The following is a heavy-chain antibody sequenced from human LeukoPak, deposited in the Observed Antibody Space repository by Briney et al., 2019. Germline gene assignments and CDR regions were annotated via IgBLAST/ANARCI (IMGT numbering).Heavy chain of an antibody. J-gene: IGHJ5*02. CDR3: ARRAIFGVVIRYNWFDP. Sequence: KPSETLSLTCAVYGGSFSGYYWSWIRQPPGKGLEWIGEINHSGSTNYNPSLKSRVTISVDTSKNQFSLKLSSVTAADTAVYYCARRAIFGVVIRYNWFDPWGQGTLVTVSS. V-gene: IGHV4-34*01. D-gene: IGHD3-3*01. CDR2: INHSGST. CDR1: GGSFSGYY.